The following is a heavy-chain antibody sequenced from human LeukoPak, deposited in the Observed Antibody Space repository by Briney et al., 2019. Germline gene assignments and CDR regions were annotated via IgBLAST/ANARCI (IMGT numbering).Heavy chain of an antibody. CDR2: IYYSGST. CDR3: ARSPYDISSDY. D-gene: IGHD3-9*01. Sequence: SETLSLTCTVSGGSISSYYWSWIRQPPGKGLEWIGYIYYSGSTNYNPSLKSRVTISVDTSKNQFSLKLSSVTAADTAVYYCARSPYDISSDYWGQGTLVTVSS. V-gene: IGHV4-59*01. CDR1: GGSISSYY. J-gene: IGHJ4*02.